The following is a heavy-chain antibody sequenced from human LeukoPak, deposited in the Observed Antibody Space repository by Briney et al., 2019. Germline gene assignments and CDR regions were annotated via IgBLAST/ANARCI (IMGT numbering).Heavy chain of an antibody. D-gene: IGHD3-10*01. Sequence: GGSLRLSCVVSGLKFSDYEMNWVRQAPGKGLEWVSYISADGATIYYADSVKGRFTISRDNLKSSLFLQMSSLRAEDTAVYYCAGSRYPEPQDLNYWGQGTLVIVS. CDR1: GLKFSDYE. CDR3: AGSRYPEPQDLNY. V-gene: IGHV3-48*03. J-gene: IGHJ4*02. CDR2: ISADGATI.